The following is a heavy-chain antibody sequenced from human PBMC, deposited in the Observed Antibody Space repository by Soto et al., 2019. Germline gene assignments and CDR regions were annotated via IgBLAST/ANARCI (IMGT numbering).Heavy chain of an antibody. V-gene: IGHV4-38-2*01. Sequence: PSETLSLTCAVSGYSIGSGYYWAGIRQSPGKGLEWIGSIYHAGSVYYNPSLNGRVALSMDTSKNHFSLKLTSVTAAGTAVYYCARTFDYYGMDVWGQGTTVTVSS. CDR2: IYHAGSV. CDR1: GYSIGSGYY. CDR3: ARTFDYYGMDV. J-gene: IGHJ6*02.